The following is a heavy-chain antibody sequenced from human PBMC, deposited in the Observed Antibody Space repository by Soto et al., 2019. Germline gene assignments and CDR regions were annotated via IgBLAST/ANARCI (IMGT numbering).Heavy chain of an antibody. V-gene: IGHV1-18*01. CDR3: AMVDVYVTPSPQDV. CDR1: GYSFTRYG. Sequence: QVQLVQSGAEVKNPGASVKVSCKASGYSFTRYGIGWARQAPGQGLEWMGWINAYNGNTNYAQNLQGRLTLTTDTSTTTAYMELRSLRSNDTAIYYCAMVDVYVTPSPQDVWGQGTTVTVPS. J-gene: IGHJ6*02. CDR2: INAYNGNT. D-gene: IGHD3-16*01.